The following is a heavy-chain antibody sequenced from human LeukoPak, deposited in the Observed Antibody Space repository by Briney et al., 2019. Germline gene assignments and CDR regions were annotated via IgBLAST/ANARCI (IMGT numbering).Heavy chain of an antibody. J-gene: IGHJ4*02. CDR3: ARVLVGAYRGLVDY. Sequence: GASVKVSCKASGYTFTGYYMHWVRQAPGQGLEWMGWINPNSGGTNYAQKFQGRVTMTRDTSISTAYMELSRLRSDDTAVYYCARVLVGAYRGLVDYWGQGTLVTVSS. V-gene: IGHV1-2*02. CDR2: INPNSGGT. CDR1: GYTFTGYY. D-gene: IGHD1-26*01.